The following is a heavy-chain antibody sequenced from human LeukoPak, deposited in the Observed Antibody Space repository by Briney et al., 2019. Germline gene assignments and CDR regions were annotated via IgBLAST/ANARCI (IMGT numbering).Heavy chain of an antibody. D-gene: IGHD6-13*01. Sequence: GGSLRLSCAASGFTFDDYGMSWVRQAPGKGLEWVSSISSSSSYIYYADSVKGRFTISRDNAKNSLYLQMNSLRAEDTAVYYCARDFGAAAEPYYFDYWGQGTLVTVSS. CDR3: ARDFGAAAEPYYFDY. CDR1: GFTFDDYG. J-gene: IGHJ4*02. V-gene: IGHV3-21*01. CDR2: ISSSSSYI.